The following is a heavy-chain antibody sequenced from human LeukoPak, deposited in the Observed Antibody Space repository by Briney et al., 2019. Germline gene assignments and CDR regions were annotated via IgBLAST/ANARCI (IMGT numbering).Heavy chain of an antibody. J-gene: IGHJ6*03. CDR3: ARVLGSGWDNYYYMDV. Sequence: PSETLSLTCTVSGGSISSSSYYWGWIRQPPGKGLEWIGSIYYSGSTYYNPSLKSRVTISVDTSKNQFSLKLSSVTAADTAVYYCARVLGSGWDNYYYMDVWGKGTTVTISS. CDR1: GGSISSSSYY. D-gene: IGHD6-19*01. V-gene: IGHV4-39*07. CDR2: IYYSGST.